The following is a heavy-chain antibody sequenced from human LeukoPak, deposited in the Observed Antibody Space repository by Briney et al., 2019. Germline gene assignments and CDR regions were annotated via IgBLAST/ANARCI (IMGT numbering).Heavy chain of an antibody. D-gene: IGHD6-19*01. CDR1: GFTFSSYA. V-gene: IGHV3-23*01. CDR2: ISGSGAST. CDR3: ARDISSGWSEFDY. Sequence: GGSLRLSCAASGFTFSSYAMSWVRQAPGKGLEWVSTISGSGASTYFADSVKGRFTISRDNSKTTLYLQMNSLRAEDTAVYYCARDISSGWSEFDYWGQGTLVTVSS. J-gene: IGHJ4*02.